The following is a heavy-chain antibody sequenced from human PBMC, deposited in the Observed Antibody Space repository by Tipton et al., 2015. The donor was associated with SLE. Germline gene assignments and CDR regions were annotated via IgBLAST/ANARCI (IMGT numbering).Heavy chain of an antibody. CDR1: GVSISGYY. Sequence: TLSLTCSVSGVSISGYYCSWIRQPPGKGLEWVGFIYHNGATKYNPSLTNRLSISIDTTKNQFSLKLTSVTAADSAVYYCTRGHFNSGTFPYYNYYYYMDVWSKGTAVTVSS. V-gene: IGHV4-59*01. CDR3: TRGHFNSGTFPYYNYYYYMDV. CDR2: IYHNGAT. J-gene: IGHJ6*03. D-gene: IGHD3-10*01.